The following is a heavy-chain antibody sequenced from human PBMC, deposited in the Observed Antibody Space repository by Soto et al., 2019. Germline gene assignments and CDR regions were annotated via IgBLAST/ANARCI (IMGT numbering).Heavy chain of an antibody. Sequence: QVQLQQWGAGLLKPSETLSLTCAVYGGSFSGYYWSWIRRPPGKGLEWIGEINHSGSTNYNPSLKSRVTISVDTSKNQFSLKLSSVTAADTAVYYCAMAMGDNSTFDYWGQGTLVTVSS. CDR3: AMAMGDNSTFDY. J-gene: IGHJ4*02. CDR2: INHSGST. D-gene: IGHD2-21*02. V-gene: IGHV4-34*01. CDR1: GGSFSGYY.